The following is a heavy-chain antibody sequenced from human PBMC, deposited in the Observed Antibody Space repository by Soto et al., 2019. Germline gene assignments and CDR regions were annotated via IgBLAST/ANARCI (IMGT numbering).Heavy chain of an antibody. D-gene: IGHD2-2*01. CDR3: ARIKYQEGDIVVVPAPPGGMDV. J-gene: IGHJ6*02. CDR1: GFSRSNARMG. V-gene: IGHV2-26*01. Sequence: SGPTLVNPTETLTLTCTVSGFSRSNARMGVSWIRQPPGKALEWLAHIFSNDEKSYSTSLKSRLTISKDTSKSQVVLTMTNMDPVDTATYYCARIKYQEGDIVVVPAPPGGMDVWGQGTTVTVSS. CDR2: IFSNDEK.